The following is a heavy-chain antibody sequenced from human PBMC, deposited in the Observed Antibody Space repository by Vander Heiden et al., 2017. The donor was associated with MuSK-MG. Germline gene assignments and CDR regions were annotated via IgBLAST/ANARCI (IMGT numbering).Heavy chain of an antibody. J-gene: IGHJ6*02. D-gene: IGHD2-15*01. CDR2: TNPITGAT. CDR3: ARVCRSGVTCYRYYYGLDV. Sequence: QVQLVQSGSEMKKPGASVKVSCTTSGYTFTGYYIHWVRQAPGRGLEWMGWTNPITGATNYAQELQGRVTMTRDASIGTAYMELSRLTSDDTAVYFCARVCRSGVTCYRYYYGLDVWGQGTTVTVSS. CDR1: GYTFTGYY. V-gene: IGHV1-2*02.